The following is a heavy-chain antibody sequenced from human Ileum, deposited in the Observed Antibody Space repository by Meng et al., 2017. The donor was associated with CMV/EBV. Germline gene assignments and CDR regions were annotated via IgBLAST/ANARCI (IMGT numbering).Heavy chain of an antibody. J-gene: IGHJ4*02. CDR2: VYSSTIFT. V-gene: IGHV3-23*03. CDR3: VKGIATTSGGVFEY. CDR1: GFTFSDSA. Sequence: SGFTFSDSAMGWVRQAPGKGLDWVSTVYSSTIFTGYAESVKGRFTISKDDSKNTVYLQMNSLRAEDTAVYYCVKGIATTSGGVFEYWGQGTLVTVSS. D-gene: IGHD3-10*01.